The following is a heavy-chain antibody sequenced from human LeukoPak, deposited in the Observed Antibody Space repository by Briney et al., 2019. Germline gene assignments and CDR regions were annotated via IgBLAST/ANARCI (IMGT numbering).Heavy chain of an antibody. D-gene: IGHD2-2*01. CDR2: IPYDGSNK. CDR1: GFTFSSYA. J-gene: IGHJ4*02. V-gene: IGHV3-30-3*01. Sequence: PGRSLRLSCAASGFTFSSYAMHWVRQAPGKGLEWVAVIPYDGSNKYYADSVKGRFTISRDNSKNTLYLQMNSLRAEDTAVYYCAKDDFQGLMGIVVVPAAIDYWGQGTLVTVSS. CDR3: AKDDFQGLMGIVVVPAAIDY.